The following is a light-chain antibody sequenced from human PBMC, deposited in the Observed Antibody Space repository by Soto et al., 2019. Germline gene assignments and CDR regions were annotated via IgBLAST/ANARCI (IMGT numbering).Light chain of an antibody. V-gene: IGKV2-30*01. CDR1: QSLVYSDGNTY. Sequence: DVVMTQSPLSLPVTLGQPASISCRSSQSLVYSDGNTYLSWFQQRPGQSPRRLIYKVSNRDSGVPERFTGRRSGTEYTLKVSRLEADDVDVYYCMHATHHYSFGQGTKLDIK. CDR2: KVS. CDR3: MHATHHYS. J-gene: IGKJ2*03.